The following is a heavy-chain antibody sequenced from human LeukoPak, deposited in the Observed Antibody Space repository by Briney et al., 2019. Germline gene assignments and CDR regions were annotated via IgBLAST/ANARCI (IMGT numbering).Heavy chain of an antibody. J-gene: IGHJ4*02. Sequence: GGSLRPSCAASGFSFSRNAMTWVRQAPGMGLEWVSSVIDSGKDRYYAGSVKGRFTISRDNSKDTLYLQMNSLRVEDTAVYYCAKGVVDRGADCWGQGALVTVSS. D-gene: IGHD2-15*01. V-gene: IGHV3-23*01. CDR1: GFSFSRNA. CDR3: AKGVVDRGADC. CDR2: VIDSGKDR.